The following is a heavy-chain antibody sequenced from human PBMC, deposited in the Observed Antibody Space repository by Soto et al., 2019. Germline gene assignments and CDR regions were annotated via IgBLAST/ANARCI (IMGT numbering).Heavy chain of an antibody. J-gene: IGHJ4*02. Sequence: ASVKVSCKASGYTFTSYGISWVRQAPGQGLEWMGWISAYNGNTNYAQKLQGRVTMTTDTSTSTACMELRSLRSDDTAVYYCARDFSPRDYDSSGYYYADDYWGQGTLVTVSS. D-gene: IGHD3-22*01. CDR1: GYTFTSYG. V-gene: IGHV1-18*01. CDR2: ISAYNGNT. CDR3: ARDFSPRDYDSSGYYYADDY.